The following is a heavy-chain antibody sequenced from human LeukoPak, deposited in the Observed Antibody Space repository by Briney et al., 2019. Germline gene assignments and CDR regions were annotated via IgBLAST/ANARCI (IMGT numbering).Heavy chain of an antibody. J-gene: IGHJ5*02. Sequence: SVKVSCKASGRTFSSYAISWVRQAPGQGLEWMGGIIPIFGTANYAQKFQGRVTITADESTSTAYMELSSLRSEDTAVYYCARGSSGWYNWFDPWGQGTLVTVSS. V-gene: IGHV1-69*01. CDR3: ARGSSGWYNWFDP. D-gene: IGHD6-19*01. CDR1: GRTFSSYA. CDR2: IIPIFGTA.